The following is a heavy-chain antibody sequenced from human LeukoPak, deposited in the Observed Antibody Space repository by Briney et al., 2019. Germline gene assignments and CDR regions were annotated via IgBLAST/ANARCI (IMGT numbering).Heavy chain of an antibody. V-gene: IGHV3-20*01. J-gene: IGHJ3*02. D-gene: IGHD4-23*01. CDR1: GFTLSGHS. CDR2: INWNGGST. Sequence: GGSLRLSCAATGFTLSGHSMNWVRQAPGKGLEWVSGINWNGGSTGYADSVKGRFTISRDNAKNSLYLQMNSLRAEDTALYHCARVNDYGGNLRWLGAFDIWGQGTMVTVSS. CDR3: ARVNDYGGNLRWLGAFDI.